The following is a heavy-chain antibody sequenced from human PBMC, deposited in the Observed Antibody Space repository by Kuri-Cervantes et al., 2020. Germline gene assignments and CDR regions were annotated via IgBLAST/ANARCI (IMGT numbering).Heavy chain of an antibody. CDR2: ISSSSSSYI. J-gene: IGHJ4*02. CDR3: AKDRLYCGSDCSGRLDY. Sequence: GGSLRLSCAASGFTFSSYSMNWVRQAPGKGLEWVSSISSSSSSYIYYADSVKGRFTISRDNAKNSLYLQMNSLRAEDTAIYYCAKDRLYCGSDCSGRLDYWGQGNLVNVSS. D-gene: IGHD2-21*02. V-gene: IGHV3-21*04. CDR1: GFTFSSYS.